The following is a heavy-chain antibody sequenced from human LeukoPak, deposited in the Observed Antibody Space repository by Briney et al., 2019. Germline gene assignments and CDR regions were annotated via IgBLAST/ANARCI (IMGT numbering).Heavy chain of an antibody. V-gene: IGHV1-2*02. J-gene: IGHJ4*02. Sequence: ASVKVSCKASGYTFTAYYMHWLRQAPGQGLEWMGWINPNSGGTKYAQKFQGRVTMTRDTSISTAYMELSSLSSDDTAVYYCARDSRGAYNFDFWGQGTLVTDSS. CDR2: INPNSGGT. CDR3: ARDSRGAYNFDF. CDR1: GYTFTAYY. D-gene: IGHD3-10*01.